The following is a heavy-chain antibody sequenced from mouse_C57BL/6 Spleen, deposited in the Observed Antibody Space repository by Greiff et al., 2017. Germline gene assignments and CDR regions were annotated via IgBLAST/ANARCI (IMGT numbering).Heavy chain of an antibody. V-gene: IGHV5-9-1*02. D-gene: IGHD2-4*01. J-gene: IGHJ4*01. Sequence: EVQRVESGEGLVKPGGSLKLSCAASGFTFSSYAMSWVRQTPEKRLEWVAYISSGGDYIYYADTVKGRFTISRDNARNTLYLQMSSLKSEDTAMYYCTRAYDYGAMDYWGQGTSVTVSS. CDR1: GFTFSSYA. CDR2: ISSGGDYI. CDR3: TRAYDYGAMDY.